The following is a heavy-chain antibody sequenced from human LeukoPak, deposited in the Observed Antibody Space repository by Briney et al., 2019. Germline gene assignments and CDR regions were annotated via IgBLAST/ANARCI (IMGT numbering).Heavy chain of an antibody. Sequence: SVKVSCKASGGTFSSYAISWVRQAPGQGLEWMGRIIPILGIANYAQKFQGRVTMTEDTSTDTAYMELSSLRSEDTAVYYCATDRGNWGYVVYWGQGTLVTVSS. CDR1: GGTFSSYA. CDR2: IIPILGIA. D-gene: IGHD7-27*01. J-gene: IGHJ4*02. CDR3: ATDRGNWGYVVY. V-gene: IGHV1-69*04.